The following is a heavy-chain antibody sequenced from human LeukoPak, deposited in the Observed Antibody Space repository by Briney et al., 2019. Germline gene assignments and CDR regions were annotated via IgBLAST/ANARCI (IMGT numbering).Heavy chain of an antibody. CDR1: EFSVGSNY. D-gene: IGHD5-18*01. J-gene: IGHJ2*01. CDR2: IYSGGST. CDR3: ARVVQLWLNGPEDWYFDL. V-gene: IGHV3-66*01. Sequence: GGSQRLSCAASEFSVGSNYMSWVRQAPGKGLEWVSVIYSGGSTYYADSVKGRFTISRDNSKNTLYLQMNSLRAEDTAVYYCARVVQLWLNGPEDWYFDLWGRGTLVTVSS.